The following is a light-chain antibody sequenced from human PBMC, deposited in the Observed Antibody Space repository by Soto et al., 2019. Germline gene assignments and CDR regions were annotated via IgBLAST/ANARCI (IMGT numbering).Light chain of an antibody. CDR1: QSVNTN. J-gene: IGKJ2*01. CDR2: GAS. CDR3: QQRSNWPPMYT. Sequence: EIEMTQSPATLSVSPGERATLSCRASQSVNTNLAWYQQKPGQAPRLLIYGASTRAPGIPARFSGSGSGTEFTLTVSSLQSEDFAVYYCQQRSNWPPMYTFGQGTKLEIK. V-gene: IGKV3-15*01.